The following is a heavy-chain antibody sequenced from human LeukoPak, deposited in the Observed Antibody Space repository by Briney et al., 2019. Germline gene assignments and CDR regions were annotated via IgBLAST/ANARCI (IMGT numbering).Heavy chain of an antibody. CDR2: ISTYYGHT. Sequence: SVKVSCQASGYTLTRHGFSRLRQAPGQRLEWTGWISTYYGHTNYAQKLQDRVTMTTDTSTSTAYMELTSLRSDDTAVYYCARVYSTNYYGSGDRPFLFDYWGQGTVVTVSS. D-gene: IGHD3-10*01. J-gene: IGHJ4*02. CDR3: ARVYSTNYYGSGDRPFLFDY. V-gene: IGHV1-18*01. CDR1: GYTLTRHG.